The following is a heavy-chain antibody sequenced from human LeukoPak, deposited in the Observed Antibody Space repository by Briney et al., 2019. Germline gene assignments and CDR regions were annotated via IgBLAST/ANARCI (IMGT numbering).Heavy chain of an antibody. CDR1: GGSISSSSYY. J-gene: IGHJ4*02. CDR3: ASQRGYSYGYEHPFDY. V-gene: IGHV4-39*07. Sequence: SETLSLTCTVSGGSISSSSYYWGWIRQPPGKGLEWIGSIYYSGSTYYNPSLKSRVTISVDTSKNQFSLKLSSVTAADTAVYYCASQRGYSYGYEHPFDYWGQGTLVTVSS. CDR2: IYYSGST. D-gene: IGHD5-18*01.